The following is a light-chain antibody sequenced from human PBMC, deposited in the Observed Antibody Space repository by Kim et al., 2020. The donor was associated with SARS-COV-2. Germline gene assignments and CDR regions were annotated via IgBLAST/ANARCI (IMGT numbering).Light chain of an antibody. V-gene: IGKV3-11*01. Sequence: LPREKTAISSWASRHRVRDCLVWYQQKPGQAPRLLIYAASTRATDIPPRFSGSGSGTEFTLTISSLESEDSAIYYCQQRSDWPRTFGEGTKVDIK. J-gene: IGKJ4*01. CDR2: AAS. CDR3: QQRSDWPRT. CDR1: RHRVRDC.